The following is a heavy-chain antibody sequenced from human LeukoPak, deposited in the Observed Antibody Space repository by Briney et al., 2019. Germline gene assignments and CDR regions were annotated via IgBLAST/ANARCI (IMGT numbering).Heavy chain of an antibody. D-gene: IGHD1-1*01. CDR1: GFTFSSYS. J-gene: IGHJ4*02. CDR2: ISSSSSYI. V-gene: IGHV3-21*01. CDR3: ARDVFLSGTSHGY. Sequence: GGSLRLSCAASGFTFSSYSMNWVRQAPGKGLEWVSSISSSSSYIYYADSVKGQFTISRDNAKNSLYLQMNSLRAEDTAVYYCARDVFLSGTSHGYWGQGTLVTVSS.